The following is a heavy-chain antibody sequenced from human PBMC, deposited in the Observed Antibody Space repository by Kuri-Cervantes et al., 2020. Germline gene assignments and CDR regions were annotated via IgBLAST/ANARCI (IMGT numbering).Heavy chain of an antibody. CDR1: GFTFSSYW. J-gene: IGHJ6*02. D-gene: IGHD2-15*01. V-gene: IGHV3-74*01. Sequence: GESLKISCAASGFTFSSYWMHWVRQAPGKGLVWVSRINSDGSSTSYADSVKGRFTISRDNAKNTLYLQMNSLRAEDTAVYYCARASGYCRGGSCYYYYGMDVWGQGTTVTVSS. CDR3: ARASGYCRGGSCYYYYGMDV. CDR2: INSDGSST.